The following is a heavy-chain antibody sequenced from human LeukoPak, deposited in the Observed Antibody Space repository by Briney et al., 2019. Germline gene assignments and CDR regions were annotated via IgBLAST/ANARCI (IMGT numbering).Heavy chain of an antibody. V-gene: IGHV4-34*01. CDR2: VNHSGST. D-gene: IGHD6-13*01. J-gene: IGHJ3*01. CDR3: ARISSSNWYNERGAFDV. CDR1: GGSFSGYY. Sequence: SETLSLTCAVCGGSFSGYYWSWTRQPPGKGLEWIGEVNHSGSTNYNPSLKSRVTISVDTSKNQFSLKLRSVTAADTAVYYCARISSSNWYNERGAFDVWGQGTMVTVSS.